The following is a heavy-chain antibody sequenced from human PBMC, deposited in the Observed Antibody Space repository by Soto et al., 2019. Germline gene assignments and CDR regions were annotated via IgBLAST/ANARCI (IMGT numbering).Heavy chain of an antibody. CDR1: GFTFSRHA. CDR3: ARARIDY. CDR2: LSDSGGSI. J-gene: IGHJ4*02. Sequence: GGSLRLSCTASGFTFSRHAMTWVRQAPGKGLEWVSGLSDSGGSIYYAESVKGRFTISRDNAKNSLYLQMNSLRAEDTAVYYCARARIDYWGQGTLVTVSS. V-gene: IGHV3-23*01.